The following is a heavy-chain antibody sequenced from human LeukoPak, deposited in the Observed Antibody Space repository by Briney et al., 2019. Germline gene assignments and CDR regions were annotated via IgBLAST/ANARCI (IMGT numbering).Heavy chain of an antibody. CDR2: VYPGDSNT. J-gene: IGHJ2*01. CDR3: ARHGPPAAIPNWYFDL. D-gene: IGHD2-2*01. CDR1: GYSFTNNW. Sequence: GESLKISCQGSGYSFTNNWIGWVRQMPGKGLEWMAIVYPGDSNTKYSPSFQGQVTISADKSISTVYLQWSRLKASDAAMYYCARHGPPAAIPNWYFDLWGRGTLVTVSS. V-gene: IGHV5-51*01.